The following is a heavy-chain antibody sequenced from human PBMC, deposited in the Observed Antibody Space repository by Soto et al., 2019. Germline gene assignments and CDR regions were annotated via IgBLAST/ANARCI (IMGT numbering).Heavy chain of an antibody. V-gene: IGHV3-30-3*01. CDR1: GFTFSSYA. D-gene: IGHD6-19*01. CDR2: RSYDGSNK. Sequence: QVQLVESGGGVVQPGRSLRLSCAASGFTFSSYAMHWVRQAPGKGLEWVAVRSYDGSNKYYADSVKGRFTISRDNSKNTLYLQMNSLRAEDTAVYYCARATSGWYKDAFDIWGQGTMVTVSS. J-gene: IGHJ3*02. CDR3: ARATSGWYKDAFDI.